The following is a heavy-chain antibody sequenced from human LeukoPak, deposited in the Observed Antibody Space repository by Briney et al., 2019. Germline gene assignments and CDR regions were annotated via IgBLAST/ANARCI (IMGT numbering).Heavy chain of an antibody. V-gene: IGHV1-8*01. Sequence: ASVTVSCKASGYTFTSYDINWVRQATGQGLEWMGWMNPNSGNTGYAQKFQGRVTMTRNTSISTAYMELSSLRSEDTAVYYCARGDYERPVDYYYYHMDVWGKGTTVTVSS. D-gene: IGHD4-17*01. J-gene: IGHJ6*03. CDR1: GYTFTSYD. CDR3: ARGDYERPVDYYYYHMDV. CDR2: MNPNSGNT.